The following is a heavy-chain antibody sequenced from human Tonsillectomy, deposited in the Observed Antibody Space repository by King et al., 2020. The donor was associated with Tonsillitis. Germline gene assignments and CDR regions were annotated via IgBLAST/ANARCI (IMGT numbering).Heavy chain of an antibody. Sequence: VQLVESGGGVVHPGGSLRLSCAASGFTFSYFGMHWVRQAPGKALEWVAFIRYDGSNENYADSVKGRFTISRDNSKNTLYLQMNSLRPEDTAFYYCAKDQCELLRPFAYWGQGTLVTVSS. CDR2: IRYDGSNE. J-gene: IGHJ4*02. V-gene: IGHV3-30*02. CDR1: GFTFSYFG. D-gene: IGHD1-26*01. CDR3: AKDQCELLRPFAY.